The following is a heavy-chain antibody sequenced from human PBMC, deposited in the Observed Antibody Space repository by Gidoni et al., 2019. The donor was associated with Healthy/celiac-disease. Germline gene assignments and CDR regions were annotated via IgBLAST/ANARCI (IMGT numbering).Heavy chain of an antibody. V-gene: IGHV4-59*01. Sequence: QVQLQESGPGLVKPSETLSLTCTVSGGSISSYYWSWIRQPPGKGLEWIGYIYYSGSTNYNPSLKSRVTISVDTSKNQFSLKLSSVTAADTAVYYCARGLRWAPLGYWGQGTLVTVSS. D-gene: IGHD4-17*01. CDR1: GGSISSYY. CDR2: IYYSGST. CDR3: ARGLRWAPLGY. J-gene: IGHJ4*02.